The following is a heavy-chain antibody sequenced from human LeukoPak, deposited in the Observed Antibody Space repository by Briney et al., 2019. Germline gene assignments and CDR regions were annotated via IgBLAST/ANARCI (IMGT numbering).Heavy chain of an antibody. CDR3: ARGGRRNIVVVPAALRYFDY. CDR1: GGSFSGYY. Sequence: SETLSHTCAVYGGSFSGYYWSWIRQPPGKGLEWIGEINHSGSTNYNPSLKSRVTISVDTSKNQFSLKLSSVTAADTAVYYCARGGRRNIVVVPAALRYFDYWGQGTLVTVSS. CDR2: INHSGST. V-gene: IGHV4-34*01. D-gene: IGHD2-2*01. J-gene: IGHJ4*02.